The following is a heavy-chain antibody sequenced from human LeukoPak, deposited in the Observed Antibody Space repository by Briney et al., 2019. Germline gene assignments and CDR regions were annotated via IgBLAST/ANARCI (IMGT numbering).Heavy chain of an antibody. Sequence: GGSLRLSCAVSGITLSNYGTSWVRQAPGQGLEWVAGISDSGGRTNYADSVKGRFTISRDNPKNTLYLQMNSLRAEDTAVYFCAKRGVVIRVILVGFHKEAYYFDSWGQGALVTVSS. CDR1: GITLSNYG. CDR2: ISDSGGRT. J-gene: IGHJ4*02. V-gene: IGHV3-23*01. D-gene: IGHD3-22*01. CDR3: AKRGVVIRVILVGFHKEAYYFDS.